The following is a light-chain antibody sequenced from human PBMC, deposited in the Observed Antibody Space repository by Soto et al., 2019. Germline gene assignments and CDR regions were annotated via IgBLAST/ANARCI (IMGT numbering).Light chain of an antibody. V-gene: IGKV3-20*01. CDR2: GAS. Sequence: EIVLTQSPGTLSLSPGERATLSCRASQSVSSSYLAWYQQKPGQAPRLLISGASSRATGIPDRFSGSGSGTDFTLTISRLEPEAFAVYYCQQYGGSPPFTFGPGTKVDIK. CDR1: QSVSSSY. J-gene: IGKJ3*01. CDR3: QQYGGSPPFT.